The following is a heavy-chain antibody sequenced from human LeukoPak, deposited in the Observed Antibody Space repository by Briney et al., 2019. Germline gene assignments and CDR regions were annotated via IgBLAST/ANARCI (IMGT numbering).Heavy chain of an antibody. CDR3: ARGRGSSDNDQENLNDN. CDR1: GYTFTGYY. V-gene: IGHV1-2*02. Sequence: ASVRVSCKASGYTFTGYYMHWVRQAPGQGLEWMAWINPNSGVTKYAQKFQGRVTMTRDTSISTAYMDLSSLTSDDTAIYYCARGRGSSDNDQENLNDNWGQGTLVTVSS. CDR2: INPNSGVT. D-gene: IGHD5-12*01. J-gene: IGHJ4*02.